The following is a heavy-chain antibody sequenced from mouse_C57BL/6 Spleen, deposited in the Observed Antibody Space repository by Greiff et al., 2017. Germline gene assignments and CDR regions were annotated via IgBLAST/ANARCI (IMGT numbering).Heavy chain of an antibody. Sequence: VQLQQPGAELVRPGSSVKLSCKASGYTFTSYWMHWVKQRPIQGLEWIGNIDPSDSETHYNQKFKDKATLTVDKSSRTAYMQLSSLTSEDSAVYDCARSQKAPMIQRAMDYWGQGTSVTVSS. CDR2: IDPSDSET. D-gene: IGHD2-4*01. J-gene: IGHJ4*01. V-gene: IGHV1-52*01. CDR3: ARSQKAPMIQRAMDY. CDR1: GYTFTSYW.